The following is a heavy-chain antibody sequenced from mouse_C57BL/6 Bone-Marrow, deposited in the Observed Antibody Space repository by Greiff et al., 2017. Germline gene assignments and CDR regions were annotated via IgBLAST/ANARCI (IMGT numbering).Heavy chain of an antibody. CDR2: IYPGSGNT. CDR3: AREGSTVVATRAMDY. V-gene: IGHV1-76*01. D-gene: IGHD1-1*01. CDR1: GYTFTDYY. Sequence: QVQLKESGAELVRPGASVKLSCKASGYTFTDYYINWVKQRPGQGLEWIARIYPGSGNTYYNEKFKGKATLTAEKSSSAAYMQLSSLTSEDSAVYFCAREGSTVVATRAMDYRGQGTSVTVSS. J-gene: IGHJ4*01.